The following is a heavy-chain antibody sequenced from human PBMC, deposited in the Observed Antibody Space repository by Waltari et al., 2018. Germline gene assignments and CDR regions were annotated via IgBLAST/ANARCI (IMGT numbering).Heavy chain of an antibody. CDR1: GFTFSSSG. CDR3: ARGDQHYYEGRWTNAFDI. D-gene: IGHD3-22*01. J-gene: IGHJ3*02. V-gene: IGHV3-33*01. Sequence: QVQLVESGGGVVQPGRSLRLSCAASGFTFSSSGIHWVRQAPAKGLGWVAVIWYDGSNKYYADSVKGRFTISRDNSKNTLYLQMNSLRAEDTAVYYCARGDQHYYEGRWTNAFDIWGQGTMVTVSS. CDR2: IWYDGSNK.